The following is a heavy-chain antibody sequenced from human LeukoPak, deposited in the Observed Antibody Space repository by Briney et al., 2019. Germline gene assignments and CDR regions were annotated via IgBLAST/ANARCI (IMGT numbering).Heavy chain of an antibody. CDR3: ARPMVRDDAFDI. D-gene: IGHD3-10*01. V-gene: IGHV1-8*01. CDR1: GYTFTSYD. Sequence: ASVKVSCKASGYTFTSYDINWVRRATGQGLEWMGWMNPNSGNTGYAQKFQGRVTMTRNTSISTAYMELSSLRSEDTAVYYCARPMVRDDAFDIWGQGTMVTVSS. CDR2: MNPNSGNT. J-gene: IGHJ3*02.